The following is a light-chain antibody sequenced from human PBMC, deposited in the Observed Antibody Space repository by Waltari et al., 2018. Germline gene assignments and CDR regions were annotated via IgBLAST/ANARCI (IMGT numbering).Light chain of an antibody. CDR3: SSYTTANTPHDV. V-gene: IGLV2-14*03. J-gene: IGLJ1*01. CDR2: DVY. Sequence: QSALTQPASVSGSPGQSITLSCTGSSSDIGGYHYVSWYLQHPGNAPKLIIYDVYNRPSGVSSRFTRSKSGTTASLNITERHDQEEADYYCSSYTTANTPHDVFGSGTRLTVL. CDR1: SSDIGGYHY.